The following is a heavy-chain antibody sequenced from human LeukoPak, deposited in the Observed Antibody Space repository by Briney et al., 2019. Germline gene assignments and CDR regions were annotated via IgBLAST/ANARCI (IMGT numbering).Heavy chain of an antibody. D-gene: IGHD3-3*01. Sequence: GGSLRLSCAASGFTFSSYSMNWVRQAPGKGLEWVSSISSSSSYIYYADSVKGRFTISRDNAKNSLYLQMNSLRAEDTAVYYCAREDFWSGSVVARGIWGQGTLVTVSS. CDR1: GFTFSSYS. CDR3: AREDFWSGSVVARGI. J-gene: IGHJ4*02. V-gene: IGHV3-21*01. CDR2: ISSSSSYI.